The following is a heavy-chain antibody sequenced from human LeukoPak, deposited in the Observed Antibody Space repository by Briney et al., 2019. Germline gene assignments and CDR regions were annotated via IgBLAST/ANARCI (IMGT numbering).Heavy chain of an antibody. Sequence: ASVKVSCKASGGTFSSYAISWVRQAPGQGLEWMGGIIPIFGTANYAQKFQGRVTITTDESTSTAYMELSSLRSEDTAVYYCARDGGYSSSWYDYWGQGTLVTVSS. D-gene: IGHD6-13*01. CDR3: ARDGGYSSSWYDY. CDR2: IIPIFGTA. J-gene: IGHJ4*02. V-gene: IGHV1-69*05. CDR1: GGTFSSYA.